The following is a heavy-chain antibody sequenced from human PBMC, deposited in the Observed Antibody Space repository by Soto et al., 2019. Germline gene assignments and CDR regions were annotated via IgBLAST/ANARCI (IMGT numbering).Heavy chain of an antibody. Sequence: GSLRLSCVASEFTFSSYAMSWVRQAPGKGLEWVSAISGSGGSTYYADSVKGRFTISRDNSKNTLYLQMNSLRAEDTAVYYCAKDRSIVVGVPDYWGQGTLVTVSS. CDR3: AKDRSIVVGVPDY. J-gene: IGHJ4*02. CDR2: ISGSGGST. V-gene: IGHV3-23*01. CDR1: EFTFSSYA. D-gene: IGHD3-22*01.